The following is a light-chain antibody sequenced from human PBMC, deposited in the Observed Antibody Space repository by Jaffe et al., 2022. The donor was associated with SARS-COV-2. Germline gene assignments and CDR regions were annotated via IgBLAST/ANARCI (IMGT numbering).Light chain of an antibody. Sequence: DIQMTQSPSTLSASVGDRVTITCRASQSSSRWLAWYQQKPGKAPKLLIYKASSLQSGVPSRFSGSGSGTEFTLTISSLQPDDFATYYCQQYNSYMYTFGQGTKLEIK. J-gene: IGKJ2*01. CDR1: QSSSRW. CDR2: KAS. CDR3: QQYNSYMYT. V-gene: IGKV1-5*03.